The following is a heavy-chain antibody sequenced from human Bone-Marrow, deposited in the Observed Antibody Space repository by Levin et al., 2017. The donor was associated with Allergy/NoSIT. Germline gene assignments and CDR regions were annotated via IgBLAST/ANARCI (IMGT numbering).Heavy chain of an antibody. D-gene: IGHD3-10*01. CDR1: GGSISSGDYY. CDR3: ARDPAGQPPYYYYGMDV. J-gene: IGHJ6*02. V-gene: IGHV4-30-4*01. Sequence: SETLSLTCTISGGSISSGDYYWNWIRQPPGKDLEWIGYIYYSGSTTYYSPSLKSRVTISVDTPKNQFSLRLNSVTAADTAVYYCARDPAGQPPYYYYGMDVWGQGTTVTVSS. CDR2: IYYSGSTT.